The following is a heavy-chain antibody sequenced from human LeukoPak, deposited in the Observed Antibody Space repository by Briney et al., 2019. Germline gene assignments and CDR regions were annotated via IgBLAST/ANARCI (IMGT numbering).Heavy chain of an antibody. Sequence: SGGSLRLSCAASGFTFSSYAMGWVRQAPGKGLECVSAISGRDGSTYYADSVKGRFTISRDNSKNTLYLQMNSLRAEDTAVYYCAKGNLRGPPPNIDYWGQGTLVTVSS. CDR3: AKGNLRGPPPNIDY. V-gene: IGHV3-23*01. CDR2: ISGRDGST. J-gene: IGHJ4*02. CDR1: GFTFSSYA. D-gene: IGHD5/OR15-5a*01.